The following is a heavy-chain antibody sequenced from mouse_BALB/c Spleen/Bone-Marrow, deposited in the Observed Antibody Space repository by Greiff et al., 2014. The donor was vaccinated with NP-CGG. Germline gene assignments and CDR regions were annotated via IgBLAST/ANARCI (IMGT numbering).Heavy chain of an antibody. Sequence: EVQVVESGPGLVKPSQSLSLTCIVTGYSITRDYAWNWIRQFPGNKLEWMGYISYSGSTTYNPSPESRISITRDTSKNQFFLQLNSVTTEDTATYYCARSSSYDYDVGFAYWGQGTLVTVSA. CDR3: ARSSSYDYDVGFAY. CDR2: ISYSGST. J-gene: IGHJ3*01. CDR1: GYSITRDYA. D-gene: IGHD2-4*01. V-gene: IGHV3-2*02.